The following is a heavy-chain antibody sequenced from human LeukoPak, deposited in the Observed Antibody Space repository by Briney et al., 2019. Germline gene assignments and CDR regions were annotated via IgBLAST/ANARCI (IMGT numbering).Heavy chain of an antibody. CDR2: IYTSGST. Sequence: SETLSLTCTVSGGSISSGSYYSSWIRQPAGKGLEWIGRIYTSGSTNYNPSLKSRVTISVDTSKNQFSLKLSSVTAADTAVYYCARGISGEFDYWGQGTLVTVSS. CDR1: GGSISSGSYY. V-gene: IGHV4-61*02. CDR3: ARGISGEFDY. J-gene: IGHJ4*02. D-gene: IGHD6-19*01.